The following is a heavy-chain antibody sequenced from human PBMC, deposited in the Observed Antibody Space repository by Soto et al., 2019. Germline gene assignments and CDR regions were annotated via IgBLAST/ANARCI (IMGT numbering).Heavy chain of an antibody. J-gene: IGHJ4*02. CDR1: GFTFSSSG. Sequence: GGSLRLSCAASGFTFSSSGMHWVRQAPGKGPEWVAIISYDGSNKYYADSVEGRFTISRDNSKNTLYLQMNSLRAEDTAVYYCAKDLGIGRDYFDYWGQGTLVTVSS. CDR3: AKDLGIGRDYFDY. V-gene: IGHV3-30*18. CDR2: ISYDGSNK. D-gene: IGHD3-3*01.